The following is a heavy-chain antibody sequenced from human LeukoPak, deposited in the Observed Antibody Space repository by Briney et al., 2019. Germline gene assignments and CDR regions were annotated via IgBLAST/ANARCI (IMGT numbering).Heavy chain of an antibody. V-gene: IGHV3-30*03. CDR2: ISYDGSNK. D-gene: IGHD6-13*01. CDR3: ARGVFSFDY. J-gene: IGHJ4*02. Sequence: GGSLRLSCAASGFTFSSYGMHWVRQAPGKGLEWVAVISYDGSNKYYADSVMGRFTISRDNSKNTLYLQMNSLRAEDMAVYYCARGVFSFDYWGQGTLVTVSS. CDR1: GFTFSSYG.